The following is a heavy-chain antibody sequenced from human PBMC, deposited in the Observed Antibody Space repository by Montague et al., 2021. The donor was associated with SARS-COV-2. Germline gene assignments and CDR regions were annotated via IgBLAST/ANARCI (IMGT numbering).Heavy chain of an antibody. V-gene: IGHV4-59*13. CDR3: ASVDSSKRGWRRVKWFDP. CDR1: GGSISNYH. CDR2: TDHSGNT. Sequence: SETLSLSCTVSGGSISNYHWNWIRQPPGKGLEWIGYTDHSGNTNFNPSLKSRVTISIDTSNNQFSLKLHSVTAADTAVYYCASVDSSKRGWRRVKWFDPWGQGTLVTVSS. J-gene: IGHJ5*02. D-gene: IGHD6-19*01.